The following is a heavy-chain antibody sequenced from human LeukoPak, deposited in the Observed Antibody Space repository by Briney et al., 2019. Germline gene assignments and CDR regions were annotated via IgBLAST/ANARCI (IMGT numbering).Heavy chain of an antibody. D-gene: IGHD3-22*01. Sequence: ASVKVSCKASGGTFSSYAISWVRQAPGQGLEWMGGIIPIFGTANYAQKFQGRVTITADESTSTAYMELNSLRAEDTAVYYCARHSRDHYDSGGYYWGPWGQGTLVTVSS. CDR2: IIPIFGTA. V-gene: IGHV1-69*13. CDR1: GGTFSSYA. J-gene: IGHJ5*02. CDR3: ARHSRDHYDSGGYYWGP.